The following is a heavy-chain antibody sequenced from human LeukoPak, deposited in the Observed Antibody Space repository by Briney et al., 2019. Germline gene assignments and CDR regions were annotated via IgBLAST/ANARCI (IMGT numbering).Heavy chain of an antibody. D-gene: IGHD1-14*01. CDR2: MYWDDDR. Sequence: GPTLVKPPDNLTLTCTFSGFSITTAGVAVGWIRRPPGKALEWLAIMYWDDDRRYNPPIQTRLTTATENSKHQVVLTITDLDPVDSGTYFCAYNPPGVDGEPPRKWLDPWGQGALVTVSP. V-gene: IGHV2-5*02. J-gene: IGHJ5*02. CDR1: GFSITTAGVA. CDR3: AYNPPGVDGEPPRKWLDP.